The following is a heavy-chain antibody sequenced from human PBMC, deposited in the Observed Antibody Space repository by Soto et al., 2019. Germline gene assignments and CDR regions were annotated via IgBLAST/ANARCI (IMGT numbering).Heavy chain of an antibody. CDR3: ARSIVVVTALDY. Sequence: SVKVSCKASGYTFTIYAMHWVRQAPGQRLEWMGWINAGNGNTKYSQKFQGRVTITRDTSASTAYMGLSSLRSEDTAVYYCARSIVVVTALDYWGQGTLVTVS. J-gene: IGHJ4*02. V-gene: IGHV1-3*01. CDR1: GYTFTIYA. CDR2: INAGNGNT. D-gene: IGHD2-21*02.